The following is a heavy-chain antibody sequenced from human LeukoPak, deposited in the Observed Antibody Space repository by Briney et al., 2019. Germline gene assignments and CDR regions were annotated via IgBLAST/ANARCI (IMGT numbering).Heavy chain of an antibody. V-gene: IGHV4-59*08. CDR3: ARLIYYSISYYYFDY. CDR2: VYYSGST. Sequence: SETLSLTCTVSGGSISSYYRSWIRQPPGKGLEWIGYVYYSGSTNYNASLKRRVTISVDKSKNKFSLKMSYVKAEDTAVYFCARLIYYSISYYYFDYWGQGTLVTVSS. J-gene: IGHJ4*02. D-gene: IGHD3-22*01. CDR1: GGSISSYY.